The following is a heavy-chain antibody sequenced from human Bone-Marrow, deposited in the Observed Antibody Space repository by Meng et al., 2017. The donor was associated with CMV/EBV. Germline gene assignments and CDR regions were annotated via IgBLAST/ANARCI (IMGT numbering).Heavy chain of an antibody. V-gene: IGHV3-30*02. CDR1: GFTFGTHW. Sequence: GESLKISCAASGFTFGTHWMTWVRQAPGKGLEWVAFIRYDGSNKYYADSVKGRFTISRDNSKNTLYLQMNSLRAEDTAVYYCGAGAARPREYYYYGMDVWGQGTTVNVSS. CDR3: GAGAARPREYYYYGMDV. CDR2: IRYDGSNK. J-gene: IGHJ6*01. D-gene: IGHD6-6*01.